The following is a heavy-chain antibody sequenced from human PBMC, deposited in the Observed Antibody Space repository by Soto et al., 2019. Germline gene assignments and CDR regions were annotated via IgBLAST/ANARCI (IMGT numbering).Heavy chain of an antibody. J-gene: IGHJ5*02. CDR3: ARVPSP. Sequence: SETLSLTCAVSGGSISSGGYSWSWIRQPPGKGLEWIGYIYHSGSTYYSPSLKSRVTISVDRSKNQFSLKLSSVTAADTAVYYCARVPSPWGQGTLVTVSS. CDR2: IYHSGST. V-gene: IGHV4-30-2*01. CDR1: GGSISSGGYS.